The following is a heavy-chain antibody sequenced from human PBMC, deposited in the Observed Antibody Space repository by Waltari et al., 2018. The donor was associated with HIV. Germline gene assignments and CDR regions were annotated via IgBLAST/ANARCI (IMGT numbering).Heavy chain of an antibody. CDR3: AKGHYDFWSGSYYYGMDV. J-gene: IGHJ6*02. CDR2: ISGSGGST. D-gene: IGHD3-3*01. V-gene: IGHV3-23*01. Sequence: EVQLLGSGGGLVQPGGSLRLACAASGFTFSSHAISWDRQAPGKGLEWVSDISGSGGSTDYADSVKGRFTISRDNSKNTLYLQMNSLRAEDTAVYYCAKGHYDFWSGSYYYGMDVWGQGTTVTVSS. CDR1: GFTFSSHA.